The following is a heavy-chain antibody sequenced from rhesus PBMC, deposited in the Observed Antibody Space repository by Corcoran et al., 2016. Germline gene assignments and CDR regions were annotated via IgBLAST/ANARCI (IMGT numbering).Heavy chain of an antibody. J-gene: IGHJ4*01. D-gene: IGHD2-15*01. CDR2: FYGGCGNT. CDR3: ASPRISID. Sequence: QVQLQESGPGLVKPSETLSLTCAVSGGSISSNYWSWIRQYPGKGLEWIGYFYGGCGNTNYNPSLKSRVTISTDTSKNQFSLKLSSVTAADTAVYYCASPRISIDWGQGVLVTVSS. V-gene: IGHV4-160*01. CDR1: GGSISSNY.